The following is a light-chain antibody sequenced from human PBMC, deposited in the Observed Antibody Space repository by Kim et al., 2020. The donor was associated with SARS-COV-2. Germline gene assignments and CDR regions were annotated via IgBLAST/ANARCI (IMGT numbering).Light chain of an antibody. Sequence: SASVRDRVTITCRASQGIRSALAWYQQKPGKAPNVLIYDASTLQSGVPPRFSGSGSGTDFTLTISSLQPEDFATYYCQQFNDYPRTFGQGTKLEI. V-gene: IGKV1D-13*01. CDR2: DAS. CDR1: QGIRSA. CDR3: QQFNDYPRT. J-gene: IGKJ2*01.